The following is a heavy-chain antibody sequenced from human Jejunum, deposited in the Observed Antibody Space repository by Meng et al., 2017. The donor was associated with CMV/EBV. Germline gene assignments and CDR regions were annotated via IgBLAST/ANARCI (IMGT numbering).Heavy chain of an antibody. CDR2: ISYDGSNK. V-gene: IGHV3-30-3*01. Sequence: SSYAMPWVRQAPGKGLEWVAVISYDGSNKYYADSVKGRFTISRDNSKNTLYLQINSLTAEDTAVYYCARRGGYCSSPSCPGAFDIWGHGTMVTVSS. D-gene: IGHD2-2*01. CDR1: SSYA. CDR3: ARRGGYCSSPSCPGAFDI. J-gene: IGHJ3*02.